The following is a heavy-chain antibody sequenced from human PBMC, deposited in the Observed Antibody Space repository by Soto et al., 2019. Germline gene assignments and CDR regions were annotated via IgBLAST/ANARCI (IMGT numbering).Heavy chain of an antibody. D-gene: IGHD3-9*01. CDR1: GGSISNFY. Sequence: QVQLQESGPGLVRPSETLSLTCTVSGGSISNFYWSWIRQPPGKGLEWIGYVDYTGSTSYNPSLKRQVTFSPDSATGQFSLRLNSVTAADTAVYYCARTVLGPDLLADSFVDYYNYMDVWGQGTTVTVSS. CDR3: ARTVLGPDLLADSFVDYYNYMDV. J-gene: IGHJ6*03. CDR2: VDYTGST. V-gene: IGHV4-59*08.